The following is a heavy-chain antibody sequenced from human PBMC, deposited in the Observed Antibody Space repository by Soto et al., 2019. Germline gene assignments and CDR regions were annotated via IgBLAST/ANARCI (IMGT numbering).Heavy chain of an antibody. CDR3: GRQTYTRSCDY. D-gene: IGHD1-20*01. J-gene: IGHJ4*02. Sequence: SWRLSLACTVSGGSISSYYWTWIRQPPGKGLEWIGYIYYSGSTNYNPSLKSRVTISVDTSKNQFSLKLSSVTAADTAVHYFGRQTYTRSCDYGGPGIRATVSS. CDR1: GGSISSYY. CDR2: IYYSGST. V-gene: IGHV4-59*08.